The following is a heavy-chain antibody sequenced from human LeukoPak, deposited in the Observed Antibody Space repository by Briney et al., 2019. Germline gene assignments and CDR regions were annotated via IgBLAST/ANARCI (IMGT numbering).Heavy chain of an antibody. CDR2: ISSSSSTI. D-gene: IGHD5-12*01. V-gene: IGHV3-48*01. CDR3: ARGVAPAHFDP. J-gene: IGHJ5*02. Sequence: GGSLRLSCAASGFAFSSYSMNWVRQAPEKGLEWVSYISSSSSTIYYADSVKGRFTISRDNSKNTLYLQMNSLRTEDTAVYYCARGVAPAHFDPWGQGTLVTVSS. CDR1: GFAFSSYS.